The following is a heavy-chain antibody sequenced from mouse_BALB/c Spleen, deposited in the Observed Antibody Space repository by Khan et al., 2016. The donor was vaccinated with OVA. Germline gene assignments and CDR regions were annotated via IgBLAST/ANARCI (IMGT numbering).Heavy chain of an antibody. CDR1: GYTFTSYT. J-gene: IGHJ4*01. Sequence: VQLVESGAELARPGASVKMSCKASGYTFTSYTMHWVKQRPGQGLEWIGYINPSSAYTNYNQKFKDKATLTADKSSSTAYMQLSSLTSEDSAVYYWARIYYDYDGYYAMDYWGQGTSVTVSS. CDR2: INPSSAYT. V-gene: IGHV1-4*01. CDR3: ARIYYDYDGYYAMDY. D-gene: IGHD2-4*01.